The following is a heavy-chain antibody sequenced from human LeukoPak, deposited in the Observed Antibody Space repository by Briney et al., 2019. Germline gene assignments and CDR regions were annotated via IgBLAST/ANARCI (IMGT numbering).Heavy chain of an antibody. CDR1: GYTFTSYA. J-gene: IGHJ4*02. CDR3: ARAGGCDRAPFDY. D-gene: IGHD2-15*01. V-gene: IGHV1-3*01. Sequence: ASVTVSFTASGYTFTSYAMHWVRQAPGQRLEWMGWINAGNGNTKYSQKFQGRVTITRDTSASTAYMELSSLRSEDTAVYYCARAGGCDRAPFDYWGQGTLVTVSS. CDR2: INAGNGNT.